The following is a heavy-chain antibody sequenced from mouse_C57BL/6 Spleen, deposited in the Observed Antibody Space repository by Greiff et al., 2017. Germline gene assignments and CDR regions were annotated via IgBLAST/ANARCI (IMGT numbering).Heavy chain of an antibody. J-gene: IGHJ2*01. CDR1: GYTFTDYY. V-gene: IGHV1-19*01. CDR3: ASGGDHSSGYSYFDY. D-gene: IGHD3-2*02. Sequence: EVQLQQSGPVLVKPGASVKMSCKASGYTFTDYYMNWVKQSHGKSLEWIGVINPYNGGTSYNPKFKGKATLTVDKSSSTAYMELSSLTSEDSAVYYCASGGDHSSGYSYFDYWGQGTTLTVSS. CDR2: INPYNGGT.